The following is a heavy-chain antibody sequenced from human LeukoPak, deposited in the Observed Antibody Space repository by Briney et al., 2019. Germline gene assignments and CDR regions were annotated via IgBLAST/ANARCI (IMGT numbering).Heavy chain of an antibody. D-gene: IGHD5-12*01. CDR1: GFTFSSYG. CDR3: ARGAASTGYDPYFDY. V-gene: IGHV3-21*01. Sequence: GGSLRLSCAASGFTFSSYGMSWVRQAPGKGLEWVSSISSSSSFIYYADSVKGRFTISRDNAKNSLYLQMNGLRAEDTAVYYCARGAASTGYDPYFDYWGQGALVTVSS. J-gene: IGHJ4*02. CDR2: ISSSSSFI.